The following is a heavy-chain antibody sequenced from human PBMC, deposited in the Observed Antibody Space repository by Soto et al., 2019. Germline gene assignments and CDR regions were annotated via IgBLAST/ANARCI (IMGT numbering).Heavy chain of an antibody. V-gene: IGHV3-13*01. CDR2: IGTAGDT. Sequence: GGSLRLSCAASGFTFSSYDMHWVRQATGKGLEWVSAIGTAGDTYYPGSVKGRFTISRENAKNSLYLQMNSLRAGDTAVYYCARVSDQGGTYIPDVFEVWGQGTMVTVSS. CDR1: GFTFSSYD. J-gene: IGHJ3*01. D-gene: IGHD1-26*01. CDR3: ARVSDQGGTYIPDVFEV.